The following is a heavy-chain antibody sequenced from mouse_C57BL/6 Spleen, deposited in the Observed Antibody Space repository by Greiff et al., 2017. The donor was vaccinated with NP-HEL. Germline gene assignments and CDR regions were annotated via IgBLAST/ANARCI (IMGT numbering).Heavy chain of an antibody. CDR1: GYTFTGYW. CDR2: ILPGSGST. J-gene: IGHJ4*01. D-gene: IGHD2-1*01. V-gene: IGHV1-9*01. Sequence: VKLQESGAELMKPGASVKLSCKATGYTFTGYWIEWVKQRPGHGLEWIGEILPGSGSTNYNEKFKGKATFTADTSSNTAYMQLSSLTTEDSAIYYCARSRSYYGNYGYAMDYWGQGTSVTVSS. CDR3: ARSRSYYGNYGYAMDY.